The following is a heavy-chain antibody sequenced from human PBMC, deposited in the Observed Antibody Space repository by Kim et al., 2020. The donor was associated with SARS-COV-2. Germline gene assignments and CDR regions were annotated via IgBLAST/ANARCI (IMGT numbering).Heavy chain of an antibody. V-gene: IGHV4-38-2*02. D-gene: IGHD5-18*01. J-gene: IGHJ6*01. CDR1: GYSISSGYY. CDR3: ARDRSTAMFLASYYFGM. CDR2: IYHSGST. Sequence: SETLSLTCTVSGYSISSGYYWGWIRQPPGKGLEWIGSIYHSGSTYYNPSLKSRVTISVDTSKNQFSLKLSSVTAADTAVNYCARDRSTAMFLASYYFGM.